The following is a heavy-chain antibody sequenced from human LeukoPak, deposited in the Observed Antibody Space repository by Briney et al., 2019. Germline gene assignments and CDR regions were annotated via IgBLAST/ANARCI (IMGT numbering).Heavy chain of an antibody. CDR1: GFTFSSYA. D-gene: IGHD3-10*01. V-gene: IGHV3-30-3*01. J-gene: IGHJ6*02. Sequence: GGSLRLSCAASGFTFSSYAMHWVRQAPGKGLEWVAVISYDGSNKYYADSVKGRFTISRDNSKNTLYLQMNSLRAEDTAVYYCARDRGIETQYYYYGMDVWGQGTTVTVSS. CDR2: ISYDGSNK. CDR3: ARDRGIETQYYYYGMDV.